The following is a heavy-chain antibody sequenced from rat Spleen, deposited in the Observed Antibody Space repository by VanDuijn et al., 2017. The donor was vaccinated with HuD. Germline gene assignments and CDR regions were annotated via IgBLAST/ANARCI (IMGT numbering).Heavy chain of an antibody. Sequence: QVQLKESGPALVQPSQTLSLTCTVSGFSLISYSVNWVRQPPGKGLEWMGGIWGDGSTNYNSALKSRLSISRDPSKSQVFLKMNSLQTDDTAIYFCTRGLRGGYFDYWGQGVMVTVSS. D-gene: IGHD4-3*01. CDR3: TRGLRGGYFDY. CDR2: IWGDGST. V-gene: IGHV2-1*01. CDR1: GFSLISYS. J-gene: IGHJ2*01.